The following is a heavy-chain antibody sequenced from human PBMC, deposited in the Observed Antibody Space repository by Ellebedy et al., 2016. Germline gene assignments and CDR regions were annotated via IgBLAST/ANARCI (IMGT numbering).Heavy chain of an antibody. D-gene: IGHD6-13*01. CDR3: ALRDEQQPEGCFDY. CDR2: IYYSGST. CDR1: GGSVSSGSYY. Sequence: SETLSLTXTVSGGSVSSGSYYWSWIRQPPGKGLEWIGYIYYSGSTNYNPSLKSRVTISVDTSKNQFSLKLSSVTAADTAVYYCALRDEQQPEGCFDYWGQGTLVTVSS. V-gene: IGHV4-61*01. J-gene: IGHJ4*02.